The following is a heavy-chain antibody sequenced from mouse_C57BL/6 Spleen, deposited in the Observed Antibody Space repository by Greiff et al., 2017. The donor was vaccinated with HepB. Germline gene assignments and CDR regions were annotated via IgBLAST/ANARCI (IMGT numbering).Heavy chain of an antibody. CDR3: ARSITTVVATDFDV. CDR2: INPNNGGT. J-gene: IGHJ1*03. CDR1: GYTFTDYY. V-gene: IGHV1-26*01. Sequence: VQLQQSGPELVKPGASVKISCKASGYTFTDYYMNWVKQSHGKSLEWIGDINPNNGGTSYNQKFKGKATLTVDKSSSTAYMELRSLTSEDYAVYYCARSITTVVATDFDVWGTGTTVTVSS. D-gene: IGHD1-1*01.